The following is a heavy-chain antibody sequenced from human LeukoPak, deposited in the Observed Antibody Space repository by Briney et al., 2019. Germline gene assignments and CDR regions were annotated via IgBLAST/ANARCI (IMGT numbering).Heavy chain of an antibody. CDR3: ARATYYYDSSGYFL. J-gene: IGHJ1*01. CDR1: GYTFTGYY. D-gene: IGHD3-22*01. CDR2: INPNSGGT. Sequence: ASVKVSCKASGYTFTGYYMHWVRQAPGQGLEWMGWINPNSGGTNYAQKFQGRVTMTRDTSISTAYMELSRLRSDDTAVYYCARATYYYDSSGYFLWGQGTLVTVSS. V-gene: IGHV1-2*02.